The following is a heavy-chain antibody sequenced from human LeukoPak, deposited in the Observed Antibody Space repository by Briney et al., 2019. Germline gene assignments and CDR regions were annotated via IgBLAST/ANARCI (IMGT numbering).Heavy chain of an antibody. CDR1: GFTFSSYG. CDR3: AKSVVPTTMVPLQH. J-gene: IGHJ1*01. Sequence: GGSLRLSCAASGFTFSSYGMHWVRQAPGKGLEWVAFIRYDGNNKYYADSVKGRFTISRDISKNTLYLQMNSLRAEDTAVYYCAKSVVPTTMVPLQHWGQGTLVTVSS. V-gene: IGHV3-30*02. D-gene: IGHD2-2*01. CDR2: IRYDGNNK.